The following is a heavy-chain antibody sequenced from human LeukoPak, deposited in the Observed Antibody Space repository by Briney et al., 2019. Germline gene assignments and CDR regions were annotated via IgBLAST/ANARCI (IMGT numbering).Heavy chain of an antibody. D-gene: IGHD6-13*01. CDR2: IWYDGSNK. V-gene: IGHV3-33*01. CDR1: GFTFSSYG. Sequence: PGGSLRLSCAASGFTFSSYGMHWVRQAPGKGLEWVAVIWYDGSNKYYADSVKGRFTISRDNSKNTLYLQMNSLRAEDTAVYYCARDSSGYPRAYYGMDVWGQGTTVTVSS. CDR3: ARDSSGYPRAYYGMDV. J-gene: IGHJ6*02.